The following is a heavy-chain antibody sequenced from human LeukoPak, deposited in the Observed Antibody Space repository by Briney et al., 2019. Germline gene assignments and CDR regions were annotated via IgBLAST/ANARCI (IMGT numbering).Heavy chain of an antibody. V-gene: IGHV3-7*01. D-gene: IGHD5-12*01. CDR3: ARGSRPEVATILYDN. J-gene: IGHJ4*02. CDR1: GFTFSTYW. CDR2: XXKDGSEK. Sequence: VGSLRLSCAASGFTFSTYWMGWGRQAPGKGXXXXXXXXKDGSEKYYLDSVKGRFTISRDNAQNSLHLEMNSLRAEDTAVYYCARGSRPEVATILYDNWGQGTLITVSP.